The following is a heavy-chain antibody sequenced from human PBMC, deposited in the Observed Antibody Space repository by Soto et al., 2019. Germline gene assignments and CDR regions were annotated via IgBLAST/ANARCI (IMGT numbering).Heavy chain of an antibody. V-gene: IGHV4-59*01. CDR3: ARVDRFRGSGSSPFDD. D-gene: IGHD3-10*01. CDR2: IYYSGST. J-gene: IGHJ4*02. CDR1: GGSISSYY. Sequence: SETLSLTCTVSGGSISSYYWSWIRQPPGKGLEWIGYIYYSGSTNYNPSLKSRVTIPVDTSKNQFSLKLSSVTAADTAVYYCARVDRFRGSGSSPFDDWGQGTLVTVSS.